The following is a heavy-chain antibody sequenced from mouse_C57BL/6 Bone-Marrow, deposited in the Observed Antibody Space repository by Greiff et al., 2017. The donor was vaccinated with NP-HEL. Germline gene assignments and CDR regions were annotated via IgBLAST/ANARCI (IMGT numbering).Heavy chain of an antibody. V-gene: IGHV14-4*01. J-gene: IGHJ1*03. CDR3: TLYGNYLYFDV. Sequence: EVQLQQSGAELVRPGASVKLSCTASGFNIKDDYMHWVKQRPEQGLEWIGWIDPENGDTEYASKFQGKATITADTSSNKAYLQLSSLTSEGTAVYYCTLYGNYLYFDVWGTGTTVTVSS. CDR2: IDPENGDT. D-gene: IGHD2-1*01. CDR1: GFNIKDDY.